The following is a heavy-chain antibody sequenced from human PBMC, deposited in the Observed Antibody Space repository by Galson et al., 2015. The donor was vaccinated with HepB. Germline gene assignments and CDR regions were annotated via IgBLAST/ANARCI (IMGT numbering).Heavy chain of an antibody. D-gene: IGHD2-2*01. CDR3: ASSSTSWPRYYYMDV. Sequence: SVKVSCKASGYTFTSYGISWVRQAPGQGLEWMGWISAYNGNTNYAQKLQGRVTMTTDTSTSTAYMELRSLRSDDTAVYYCASSSTSWPRYYYMDVWGKGTTVTVSS. J-gene: IGHJ6*03. CDR1: GYTFTSYG. CDR2: ISAYNGNT. V-gene: IGHV1-18*01.